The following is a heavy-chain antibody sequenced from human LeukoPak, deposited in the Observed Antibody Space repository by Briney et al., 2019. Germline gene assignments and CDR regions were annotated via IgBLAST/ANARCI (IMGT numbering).Heavy chain of an antibody. J-gene: IGHJ4*02. CDR1: GFTVSSNY. CDR3: ASTVYVRFFDY. Sequence: PGGSLRLSCAASGFTVSSNYMSWVRQAPGKGLEWVSVIYSGGSTYYADSVKGRFTISRDNSKNTLYLQMNSLRAEDTAVYYCASTVYVRFFDYWGQGTLVTVSS. CDR2: IYSGGST. D-gene: IGHD3-3*01. V-gene: IGHV3-53*01.